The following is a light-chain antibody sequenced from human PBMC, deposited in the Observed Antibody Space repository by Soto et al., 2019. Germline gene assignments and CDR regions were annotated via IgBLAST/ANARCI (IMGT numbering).Light chain of an antibody. V-gene: IGKV1-6*01. CDR2: AAS. Sequence: AIQVTQSPSSLSASVGDRVTITCRASQAIRNNLGWYQHKPGKAPKLLIYAASLLQRGVPSRFSVSGSGTDFTLTISSLQPEAVATYYCLQEYTYPYTFGQGTKLEIK. J-gene: IGKJ2*01. CDR1: QAIRNN. CDR3: LQEYTYPYT.